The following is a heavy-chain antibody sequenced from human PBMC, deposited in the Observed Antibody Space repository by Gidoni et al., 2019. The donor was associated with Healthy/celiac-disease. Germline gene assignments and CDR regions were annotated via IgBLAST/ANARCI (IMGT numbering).Heavy chain of an antibody. J-gene: IGHJ6*03. CDR1: GYTFTSYD. D-gene: IGHD1-20*01. Sequence: QVQLVQSGAEVKKPGASVKVSCKASGYTFTSYDINWVRQATGQGLEWMGWMNPNSGNTGYAQKFQGRVTMTRNTSISTAYMELSSLRSEDTAVYYCARACRITGTRGVYYMDVWGKGTTVTVSS. V-gene: IGHV1-8*01. CDR2: MNPNSGNT. CDR3: ARACRITGTRGVYYMDV.